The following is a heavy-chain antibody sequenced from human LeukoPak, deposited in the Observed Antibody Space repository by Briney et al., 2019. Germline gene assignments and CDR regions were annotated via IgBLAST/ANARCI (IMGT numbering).Heavy chain of an antibody. D-gene: IGHD5-12*01. CDR1: GGSISSYY. CDR3: ARAQKYVATAFYYYYYMDV. V-gene: IGHV4-59*01. J-gene: IGHJ6*03. CDR2: IYYSGST. Sequence: SETLSLTCTVSGGSISSYYWSWIRQPPGKGLEWIGYIYYSGSTNYNPSLMSRVTISVDTSKNQFSLKLSSVTAADTAVYYCARAQKYVATAFYYYYYMDVWGKGTTVTVSS.